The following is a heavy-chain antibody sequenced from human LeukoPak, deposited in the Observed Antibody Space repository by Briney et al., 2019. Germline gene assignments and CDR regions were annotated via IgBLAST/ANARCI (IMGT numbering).Heavy chain of an antibody. CDR1: GGSISSGSYY. Sequence: PSETLSLTCTVSGGSISSGSYYWSWIRQLAGKGLEWIGRIYTSGSTNYNPSLKSRVTISVDTSKNQFSLKLSSVTAADTAVYYCARDLRLGDSSGYYYSAAFDIWGQGTMVTVSS. D-gene: IGHD3-22*01. CDR3: ARDLRLGDSSGYYYSAAFDI. CDR2: IYTSGST. V-gene: IGHV4-61*02. J-gene: IGHJ3*02.